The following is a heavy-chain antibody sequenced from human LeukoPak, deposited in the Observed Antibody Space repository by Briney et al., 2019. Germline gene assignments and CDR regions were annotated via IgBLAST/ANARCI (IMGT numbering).Heavy chain of an antibody. CDR1: GGTFSSYA. J-gene: IGHJ5*02. V-gene: IGHV1-69*05. CDR2: IIPIFGTA. D-gene: IGHD2-2*01. CDR3: ARGGLVVGVSNWFDP. Sequence: ASVMVSCKASGGTFSSYAISWVRQAPGQGLEWMGRIIPIFGTANYAQKFQGRVTITTDESTSTAYMELSSLRSEDTAVYYCARGGLVVGVSNWFDPWGQGTLVTVSS.